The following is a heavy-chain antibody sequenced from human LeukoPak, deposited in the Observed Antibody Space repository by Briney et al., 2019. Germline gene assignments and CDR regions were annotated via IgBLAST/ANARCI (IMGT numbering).Heavy chain of an antibody. D-gene: IGHD3-3*01. CDR2: INPSGGST. Sequence: GASVKVSCKASGYTFTSYYMHWVRQAPGQGLEWMGIINPSGGSTSYAQKFQGRVTMTRDTSTGTVYMELSSLRSEDTAVYYCARDREDDFWSGALFDPWGQGTLVTVSS. J-gene: IGHJ5*02. CDR3: ARDREDDFWSGALFDP. V-gene: IGHV1-46*03. CDR1: GYTFTSYY.